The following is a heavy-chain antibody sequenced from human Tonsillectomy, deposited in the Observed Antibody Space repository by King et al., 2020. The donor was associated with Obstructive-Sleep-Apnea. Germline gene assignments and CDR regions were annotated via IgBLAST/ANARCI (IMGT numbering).Heavy chain of an antibody. CDR2: ISWNGGTR. CDR1: GFTFDDYA. CDR3: AKDIKLVGENYFDY. Sequence: VQLVESGGGLVQPGRSLRLSCAASGFTFDDYAMHWVRQAPGKGLEWVSGISWNGGTRGYADSVKDRFTISRDNAKNSLYLQINSLRVEDTALYYCAKDIKLVGENYFDYWGQGTLVIVSS. J-gene: IGHJ4*02. V-gene: IGHV3-9*01. D-gene: IGHD6-13*01.